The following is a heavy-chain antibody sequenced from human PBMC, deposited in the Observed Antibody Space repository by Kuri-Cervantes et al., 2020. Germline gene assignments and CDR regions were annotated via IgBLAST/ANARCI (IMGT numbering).Heavy chain of an antibody. V-gene: IGHV4-30-4*03. CDR3: ALGSGWSFDY. Sequence: SETLSLTCTVSGGSISSGDYYWSWIRQPPGKGLEWIGYIYYSGSTYYNPSLKSRVTISVDTSKNHFSLKLSSVTTADTAVYYFALGSGWSFDYWGQGTLVTVSS. CDR2: IYYSGST. D-gene: IGHD6-19*01. J-gene: IGHJ4*02. CDR1: GGSISSGDYY.